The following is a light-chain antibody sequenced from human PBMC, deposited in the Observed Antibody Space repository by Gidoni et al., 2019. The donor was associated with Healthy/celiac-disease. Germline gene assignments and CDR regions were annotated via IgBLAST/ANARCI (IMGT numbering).Light chain of an antibody. CDR3: QQSYSTPRT. V-gene: IGKV1-39*01. CDR2: AAS. J-gene: IGKJ4*02. CDR1: QSISSY. Sequence: DIQKNQSPSSLSASVGDRVTITCRASQSISSYLNWYQQKPGKAPKLLIYAASSLQSGVPSRFSGSGSGTVFTLTISSLQPEDFATYYYQQSYSTPRTFGEGTKVEIK.